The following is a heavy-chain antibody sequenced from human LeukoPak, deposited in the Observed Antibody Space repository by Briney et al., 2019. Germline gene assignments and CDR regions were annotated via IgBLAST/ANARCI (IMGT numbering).Heavy chain of an antibody. CDR2: IYMSGST. J-gene: IGHJ4*02. CDR1: VGSLSSGNYF. Sequence: PLHTLSLTCSVSVGSLSSGNYFQSWIRQSAGKGTEGIGNIYMSGSTRYNPSLMSRVAMSVDTSKNQFSLKISSATAADTAVYYCARDWGIAAATPYYFDHWGQGILVTVSS. V-gene: IGHV4-61*09. CDR3: ARDWGIAAATPYYFDH. D-gene: IGHD6-13*01.